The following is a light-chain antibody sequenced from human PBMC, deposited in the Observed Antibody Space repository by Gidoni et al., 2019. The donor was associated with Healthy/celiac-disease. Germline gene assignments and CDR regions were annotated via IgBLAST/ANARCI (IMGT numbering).Light chain of an antibody. CDR1: QSLLHSNGYNY. J-gene: IGKJ1*01. CDR2: LGS. CDR3: MQALQTPPWT. V-gene: IGKV2-28*01. Sequence: DLVMTQSPLSLPVTPGEPASISCRSSQSLLHSNGYNYLDWYLQKPGQSPQLLIYLGSNRASGGPDRFSGSGSGTDFTLKISRVEAEDVGVYYCMQALQTPPWTFXXXTKVEIK.